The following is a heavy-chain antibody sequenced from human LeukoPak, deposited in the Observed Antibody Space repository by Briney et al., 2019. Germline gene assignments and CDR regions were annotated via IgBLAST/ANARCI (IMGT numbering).Heavy chain of an antibody. CDR3: ARVYETNGYLY. Sequence: GGSLRLSCAASGFTFSSYWMHWVRQAPGKGLLWVSRINSDGSSTSYADSVKGRFTISRDNAKNTLYLQMNSLRVEDTAVYYCARVYETNGYLYWGQGSLVTVSS. J-gene: IGHJ4*02. CDR1: GFTFSSYW. V-gene: IGHV3-74*01. CDR2: INSDGSST. D-gene: IGHD3-22*01.